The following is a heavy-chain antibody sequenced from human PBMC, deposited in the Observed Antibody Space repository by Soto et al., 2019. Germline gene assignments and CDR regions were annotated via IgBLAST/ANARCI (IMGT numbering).Heavy chain of an antibody. Sequence: PWETLSLTCAVYGGSFSGYYWSWIRQPPGKGLEWIGEINHSGSTNYNPSLKSRVTISVDTSKNQFSLKLSSVTAADTAVYYCARVHSDYYYYYGMDVWGQGTTVTVSS. V-gene: IGHV4-34*01. J-gene: IGHJ6*02. CDR1: GGSFSGYY. CDR3: ARVHSDYYYYYGMDV. D-gene: IGHD3-10*01. CDR2: INHSGST.